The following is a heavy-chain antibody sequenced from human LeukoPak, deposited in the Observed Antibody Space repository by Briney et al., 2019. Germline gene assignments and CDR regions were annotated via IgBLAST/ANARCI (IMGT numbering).Heavy chain of an antibody. J-gene: IGHJ4*02. CDR1: GFTFSSFW. V-gene: IGHV3-7*01. D-gene: IGHD6-19*01. CDR2: IKHDGSEK. CDR3: AKDKNGGAVADAFDH. Sequence: WGSHKLFCEASGFTFSSFWMSWVRQAPGKGLEWVANIKHDGSEKNYVDSVKGRFIISRDNVENSLSLQMNSLRGEDTAVYYCAKDKNGGAVADAFDHWGQRT.